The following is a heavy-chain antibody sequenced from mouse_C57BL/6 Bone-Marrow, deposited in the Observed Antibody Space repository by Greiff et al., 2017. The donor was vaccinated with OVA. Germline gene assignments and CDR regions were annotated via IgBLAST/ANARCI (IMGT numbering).Heavy chain of an antibody. CDR1: GFTFSSYA. V-gene: IGHV5-4*01. D-gene: IGHD1-1*01. Sequence: EVMLVESGGGLVKPGGSLKLSCAASGFTFSSYAMSWVRQTPEKRLEWVATISDGGSYTYYPDNVKGRFTISRDKAKNNLYLQMSHLKSEDTAMYYCAREPPAAVGHFDYWGQGTTLTVSS. J-gene: IGHJ2*01. CDR3: AREPPAAVGHFDY. CDR2: ISDGGSYT.